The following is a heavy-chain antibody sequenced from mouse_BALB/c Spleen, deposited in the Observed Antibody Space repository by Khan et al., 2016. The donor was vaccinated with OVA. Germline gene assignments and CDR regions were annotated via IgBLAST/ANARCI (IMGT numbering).Heavy chain of an antibody. Sequence: QVQLQQSGAELAKPGASVKLSCKASGYTFTSYWMHWVKQRPGQGLEWIGYINPSTGYTEYNQKFKDKATLTTDESSSTAYMQLSSLTSEESAVHYCAASILVYYSLDYWGQGTSVTVSS. J-gene: IGHJ4*01. CDR2: INPSTGYT. V-gene: IGHV1-7*01. CDR3: AASILVYYSLDY. D-gene: IGHD6-1*01. CDR1: GYTFTSYW.